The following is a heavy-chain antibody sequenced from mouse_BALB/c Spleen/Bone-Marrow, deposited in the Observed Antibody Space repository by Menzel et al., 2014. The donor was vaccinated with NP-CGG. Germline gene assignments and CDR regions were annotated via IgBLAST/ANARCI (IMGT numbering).Heavy chain of an antibody. CDR2: IDPENGDT. CDR1: GFNIKDSY. D-gene: IGHD2-4*01. J-gene: IGHJ2*01. V-gene: IGHV14-4*02. Sequence: EVKLMESGAELVRSGASVRLSCTASGFNIKDSYIHWVRQRPEQGLEWIGWIDPENGDTEYAPKFQGKATMTADTSSNTAYLQLSSLTSEDTAVYYCKGYDYDVDSFDYWGQGTTLTVSS. CDR3: KGYDYDVDSFDY.